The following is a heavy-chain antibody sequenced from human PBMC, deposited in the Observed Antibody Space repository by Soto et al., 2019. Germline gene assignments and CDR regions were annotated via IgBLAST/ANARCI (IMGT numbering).Heavy chain of an antibody. J-gene: IGHJ4*02. V-gene: IGHV4-61*01. Sequence: SETLSLTCTVSGGSVSSGSYYWSWIRQPPWKGLEWIGYIYYSGSTNYNPSPKSRVTISVDTSKNQFSLKLSSVTAADTAVYYCAREGGYTFDYWGQGTLVNVSS. D-gene: IGHD3-16*02. CDR2: IYYSGST. CDR3: AREGGYTFDY. CDR1: GGSVSSGSYY.